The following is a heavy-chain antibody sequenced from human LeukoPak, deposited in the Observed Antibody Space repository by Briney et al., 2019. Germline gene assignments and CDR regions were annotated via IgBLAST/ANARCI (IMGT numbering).Heavy chain of an antibody. D-gene: IGHD1-1*01. Sequence: ASVTVSCKASGYTFTNYYIHWVRQAPGQGLEWMGIINPGGGSATYAQKFQGRVTMTSDTSTSTVYMDLISLRSEDTAVYYCARDSGFGYFDFWGQGTLVTVSS. CDR3: ARDSGFGYFDF. CDR2: INPGGGSA. V-gene: IGHV1-46*01. J-gene: IGHJ4*02. CDR1: GYTFTNYY.